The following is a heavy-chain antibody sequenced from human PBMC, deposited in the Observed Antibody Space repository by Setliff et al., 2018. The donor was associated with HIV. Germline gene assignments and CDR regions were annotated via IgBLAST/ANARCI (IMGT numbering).Heavy chain of an antibody. V-gene: IGHV1-24*01. CDR1: GGTFSGYA. CDR3: ATRAYDSSGYLRSRVSGAAFDI. J-gene: IGHJ3*02. Sequence: ASVKVSCKASGGTFSGYAINWVRQAPGKGLEWMGGFDPEYDKTFYAQKFQGRVTMSEDTSTDTAYMELTSLRSEDTAVYYCATRAYDSSGYLRSRVSGAAFDIWGQGTMVTVSS. D-gene: IGHD3-22*01. CDR2: FDPEYDKT.